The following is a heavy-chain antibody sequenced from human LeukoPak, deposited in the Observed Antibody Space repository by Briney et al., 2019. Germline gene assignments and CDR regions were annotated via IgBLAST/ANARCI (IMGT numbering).Heavy chain of an antibody. CDR1: GGTFSSYA. Sequence: SVKVSCKASGGTFSSYAISWVRQAPGQGLEWMGEIIPIFGTANYAQKFQGRVTITTDESTSTAYMELSSLRSEDTAVYYCARARRVVPAAIMHYYYYMDVWGKGTTVTVSS. V-gene: IGHV1-69*05. CDR2: IIPIFGTA. CDR3: ARARRVVPAAIMHYYYYMDV. J-gene: IGHJ6*03. D-gene: IGHD2-2*01.